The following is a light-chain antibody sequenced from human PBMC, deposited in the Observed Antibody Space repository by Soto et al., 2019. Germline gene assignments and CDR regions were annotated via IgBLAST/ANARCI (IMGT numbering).Light chain of an antibody. V-gene: IGLV2-23*01. CDR3: CSYAGNRYV. CDR2: EDN. CDR1: ASNVGTYKL. Sequence: QSALTQPASVSGSPGQSITISCTGTASNVGTYKLVSWYQQHPGKAPELMIYEDNKWPAGISSRFSGSKSGNTASLAISGLQAEDEADYYCCSYAGNRYVFGTGTKVTVL. J-gene: IGLJ1*01.